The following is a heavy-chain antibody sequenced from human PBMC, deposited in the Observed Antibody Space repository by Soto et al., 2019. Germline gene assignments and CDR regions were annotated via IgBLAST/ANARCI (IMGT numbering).Heavy chain of an antibody. D-gene: IGHD3-16*01. J-gene: IGHJ3*01. V-gene: IGHV3-7*01. CDR2: INQDGSAG. Sequence: EVQMVESGGGLAQPGGSLRLSCAASGFTFSDYWMTWVRRAPGKGLEWVANINQDGSAGFYVDSVKGRFTISRDNTKDSLFLQMNSLRAEDTAVYFCARGSFFWGNHHSYAFDVWGQGTMVTVSS. CDR3: ARGSFFWGNHHSYAFDV. CDR1: GFTFSDYW.